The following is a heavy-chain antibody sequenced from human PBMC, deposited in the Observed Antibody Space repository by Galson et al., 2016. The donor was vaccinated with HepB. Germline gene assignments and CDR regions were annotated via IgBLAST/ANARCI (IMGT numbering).Heavy chain of an antibody. J-gene: IGHJ4*02. CDR1: GFTFSSYP. CDR2: ISNDGGDR. D-gene: IGHD2-21*02. CDR3: AKLDCGRNCPRDY. V-gene: IGHV3-30*18. Sequence: SLRLSCAASGFTFSSYPMHWVRQAPGRGLEWVAVISNDGGDRQYVDSVKGRFTVSRDNSKNTLFLQMNSLRVEDTAVYYCAKLDCGRNCPRDYWGQGTQVTVSS.